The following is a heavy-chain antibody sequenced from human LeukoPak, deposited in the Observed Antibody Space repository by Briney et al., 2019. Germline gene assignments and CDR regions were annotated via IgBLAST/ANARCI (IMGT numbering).Heavy chain of an antibody. V-gene: IGHV3-23*01. CDR2: ISGSGDST. J-gene: IGHJ5*02. CDR1: GFTFSSYE. Sequence: PGGSLRLSCAASGFTFSSYEMNWVRQAPGRGLEWVSSISGSGDSTYYADSVKGRFTISKDTPKNTLGLQVNNLRAEDTAVYYCAKLPGYGSGSYHNNWCDPWGHGTLVTVSS. D-gene: IGHD3-10*01. CDR3: AKLPGYGSGSYHNNWCDP.